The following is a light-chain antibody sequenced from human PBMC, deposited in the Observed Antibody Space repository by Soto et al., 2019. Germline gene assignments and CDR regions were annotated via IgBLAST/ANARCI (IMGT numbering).Light chain of an antibody. CDR3: QQYNNWPET. V-gene: IGKV3-15*01. Sequence: EKVMTKSPATLSVSAGERATLSCRASQSVSSNLAWYQQKPGQAPRLLIYGASTRATDVPARFSGSGSGTEFTLTISSLQSEDFAVYYCQQYNNWPETFGQGTKVDIK. CDR1: QSVSSN. J-gene: IGKJ1*01. CDR2: GAS.